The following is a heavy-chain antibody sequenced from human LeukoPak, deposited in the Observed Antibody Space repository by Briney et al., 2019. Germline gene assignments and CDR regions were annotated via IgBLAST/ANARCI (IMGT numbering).Heavy chain of an antibody. J-gene: IGHJ4*02. CDR3: ARSIVAATD. CDR2: INTNTGNP. CDR1: GYTFSNHA. Sequence: GASVKVSCKASGYTFSNHAINWVRQAPGQGLEWMGWINTNTGNPTYAPDFTGRFVFSLDTSVSTAYLQISSLKAEDTAVYYCARSIVAATDWGQGTLVTVSS. D-gene: IGHD5-12*01. V-gene: IGHV7-4-1*02.